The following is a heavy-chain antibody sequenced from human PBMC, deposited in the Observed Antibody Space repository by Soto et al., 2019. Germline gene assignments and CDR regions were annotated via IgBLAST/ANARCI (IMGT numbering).Heavy chain of an antibody. J-gene: IGHJ6*02. CDR3: AAPTYLNYYGSSKAYGMDV. CDR1: GFTFTSSA. CDR2: IVVGSGNT. Sequence: GASVKVSCKASGFTFTSSAVQWVRQARGQRLEWIGWIVVGSGNTNYAQKFQERVTITRDMSTSTAYMELSSLRSEDTAVYYCAAPTYLNYYGSSKAYGMDVWGQGTTVTVSS. V-gene: IGHV1-58*01. D-gene: IGHD3-10*01.